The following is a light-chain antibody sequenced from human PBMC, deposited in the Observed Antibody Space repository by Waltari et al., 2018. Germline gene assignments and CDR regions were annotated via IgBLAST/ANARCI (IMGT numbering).Light chain of an antibody. CDR3: QHYNIRPLT. Sequence: EIVMTQSPATLSVSPGERATLSCRASQRVNSTLAWYQPNPGQAPRLLLYGASTRATGIPARCSGSGSGTEFTLTITNLQSEDSAVYFCQHYNIRPLTFGGGTKVAI. CDR1: QRVNST. J-gene: IGKJ4*01. V-gene: IGKV3-15*01. CDR2: GAS.